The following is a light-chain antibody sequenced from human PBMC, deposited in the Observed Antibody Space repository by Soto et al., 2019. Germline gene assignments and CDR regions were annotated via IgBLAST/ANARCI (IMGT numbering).Light chain of an antibody. J-gene: IGKJ5*01. CDR2: GAF. Sequence: SCRSSPSVTNFLAWYQQKPGQAPRLLIYGAFNRATGIPARFSGSWSGKDSTLAISRLEPQASAISLRQPRHVWPPATCGQGTRLEIK. V-gene: IGKV3-11*01. CDR3: QPRHVWPPAT. CDR1: PSVTNF.